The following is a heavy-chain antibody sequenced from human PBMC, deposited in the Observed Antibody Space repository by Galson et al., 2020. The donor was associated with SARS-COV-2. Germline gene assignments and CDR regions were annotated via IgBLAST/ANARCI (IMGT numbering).Heavy chain of an antibody. J-gene: IGHJ4*02. V-gene: IGHV3-74*01. Sequence: GGSLRLSCVASGFTFSRHWVHWVRQAPGTGLVWVSRIFRDGTRESYADSVKGRFTISRDNAKNTLYLQMNSLRVEDTAVYYCAILDPGDPELPVVGTGFDYWGQGTLVTVSS. CDR2: IFRDGTRE. CDR1: GFTFSRHW. D-gene: IGHD6-19*01. CDR3: AILDPGDPELPVVGTGFDY.